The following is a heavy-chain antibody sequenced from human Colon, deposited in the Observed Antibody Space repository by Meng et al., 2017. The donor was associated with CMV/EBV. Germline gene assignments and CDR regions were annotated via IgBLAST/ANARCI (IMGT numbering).Heavy chain of an antibody. CDR1: GLSVSNDYW. CDR3: ASSSGWWRIDY. D-gene: IGHD6-19*01. Sequence: QLQESGPRLVTPSGTLSLTCAVSGLSVSNDYWWTWVRQAPGKGLEWIGEVSQDGRTNSNPSLKSRLSMSVDKSKNQFSLNLRSVTAADTASYFCASSSGWWRIDYWGHGTLVTVSS. J-gene: IGHJ4*01. V-gene: IGHV4-4*02. CDR2: VSQDGRT.